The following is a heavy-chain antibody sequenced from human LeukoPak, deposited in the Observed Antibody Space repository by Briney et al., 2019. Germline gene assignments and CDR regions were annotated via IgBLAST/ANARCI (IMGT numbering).Heavy chain of an antibody. V-gene: IGHV1-46*01. J-gene: IGHJ6*03. CDR3: ARVVGLTGYSSNWYSGYYYYMDV. CDR1: GYTFTGYW. D-gene: IGHD6-13*01. Sequence: ASVKVSCKAFGYTFTGYWMHWVRQAPGQGPEWMGVISPSGGSTIYAQKFKGRVTLTRDMSTSTDYLELSSLRSEDTAVYYCARVVGLTGYSSNWYSGYYYYMDVWGKGTTVTVSS. CDR2: ISPSGGST.